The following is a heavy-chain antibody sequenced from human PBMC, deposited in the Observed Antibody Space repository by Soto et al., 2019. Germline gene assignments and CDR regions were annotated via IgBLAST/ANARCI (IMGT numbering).Heavy chain of an antibody. Sequence: GGSLRLSCAASGFTFSTYEVNWVRQAPGKGLERISYISSSGSTIYYADSVKGRFTISRDNAKNSLYLQMHSLRAKDTAIYYCASNYYNSSGYYSAYWGQGTLVTVSS. CDR1: GFTFSTYE. V-gene: IGHV3-48*03. D-gene: IGHD3-22*01. CDR2: ISSSGSTI. J-gene: IGHJ4*02. CDR3: ASNYYNSSGYYSAY.